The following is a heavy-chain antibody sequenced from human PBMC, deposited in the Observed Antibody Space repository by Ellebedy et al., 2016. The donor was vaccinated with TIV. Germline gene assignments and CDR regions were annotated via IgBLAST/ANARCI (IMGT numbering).Heavy chain of an antibody. D-gene: IGHD3-22*01. CDR1: GYTLSGYG. Sequence: AASVKVSCKASGYTLSGYGFTWVRQAPGQGLEWLGWIRAHNGDTTYARSVQGRVSMTIDTYTKTAYLQLSRLRSDDTAVYYCARAYYYDSGGYPQGDYWGQGTLVTVSS. CDR3: ARAYYYDSGGYPQGDY. J-gene: IGHJ4*02. V-gene: IGHV1-18*01. CDR2: IRAHNGDT.